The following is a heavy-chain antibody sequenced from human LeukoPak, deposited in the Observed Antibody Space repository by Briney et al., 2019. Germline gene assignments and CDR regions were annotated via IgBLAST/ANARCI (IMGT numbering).Heavy chain of an antibody. CDR3: ARDGGLRFLEWPHNWFDP. CDR2: IYTSGST. V-gene: IGHV4-61*02. D-gene: IGHD3-3*01. CDR1: GGSISSGSYY. Sequence: SQTLSLTCTVSGGSISSGSYYWSWIRQPAGKGLEWIGRIYTSGSTNYNPSLKRRVTISVDTSKNQFSLKLSSVTAADTAVYYCARDGGLRFLEWPHNWFDPWGQGTLVTVSS. J-gene: IGHJ5*02.